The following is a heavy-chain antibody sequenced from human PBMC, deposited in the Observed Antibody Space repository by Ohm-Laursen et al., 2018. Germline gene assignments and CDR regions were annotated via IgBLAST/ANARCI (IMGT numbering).Heavy chain of an antibody. D-gene: IGHD3-9*01. J-gene: IGHJ5*02. CDR1: GGSISSYY. CDR3: ARLPEDFDWYGWFDP. CDR2: IYYSGST. V-gene: IGHV4-59*01. Sequence: TLSLTCTVSGGSISSYYWSWIRQPPGKGLEWIGYIYYSGSTDYNPSLKSRVTISVDTSKNQFSLKLSSVTAADTAVYYCARLPEDFDWYGWFDPWGQGTLVTVSS.